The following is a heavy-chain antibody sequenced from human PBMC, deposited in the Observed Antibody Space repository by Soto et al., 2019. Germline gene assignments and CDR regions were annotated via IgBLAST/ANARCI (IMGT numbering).Heavy chain of an antibody. CDR2: TKNRSQRYTI. V-gene: IGHV3-72*01. J-gene: IGHJ4*02. D-gene: IGHD6-6*01. Sequence: EVQLVESGGDLVQPGGSLRLSCAASGFTLSDHYMDWVRQAPGKGLEWVARTKNRSQRYTIEYAASGKGRFTISRDDSKNSLFLQMNSLKSDDSAVYYGTCWIAARCSWGQGTLVTVAS. CDR1: GFTLSDHY. CDR3: TCWIAARCS.